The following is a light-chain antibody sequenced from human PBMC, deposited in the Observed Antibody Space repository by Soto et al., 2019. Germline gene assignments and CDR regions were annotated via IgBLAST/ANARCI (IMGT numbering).Light chain of an antibody. V-gene: IGKV1-5*01. CDR2: DAS. J-gene: IGKJ1*01. Sequence: DIQMTQSPSTLSASVGDRVTITCRASQSISSWLAWYQQKPGKAPKLLIYDASSLESGVPSRFSGSGSETEFTLTISSLQPDDFATYYCQQYNSYSLTFGQGTEVEIK. CDR3: QQYNSYSLT. CDR1: QSISSW.